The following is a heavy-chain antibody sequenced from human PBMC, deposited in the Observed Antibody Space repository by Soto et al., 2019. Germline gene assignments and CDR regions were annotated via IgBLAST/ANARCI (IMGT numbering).Heavy chain of an antibody. Sequence: QAQLVQSGGEVKRPGASVKVSCKASGYTFNKYGFNWVRQAPGQGLEWMGRISAFNDYTNLAQKSQGRITLTTDASTNTAYMELKILRSDDTAMYFCARGRGVVIPAGTPDAFDVWGQGTMVTVSS. D-gene: IGHD6-13*01. CDR3: ARGRGVVIPAGTPDAFDV. V-gene: IGHV1-18*01. CDR1: GYTFNKYG. CDR2: ISAFNDYT. J-gene: IGHJ3*01.